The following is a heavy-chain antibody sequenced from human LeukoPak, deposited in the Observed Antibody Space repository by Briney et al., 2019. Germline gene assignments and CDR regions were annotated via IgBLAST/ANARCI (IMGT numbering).Heavy chain of an antibody. CDR3: ATDFNWAWIY. CDR2: VRHEEIDK. J-gene: IGHJ4*02. D-gene: IGHD7-27*01. CDR1: GFRFSTYG. Sequence: PWGSLRLSCVASGFRFSTYGMHWVRQAPGKGLEWVSFVRHEEIDKYYAQSVKGRFTISRDDSRNTQYLQMNNLRSEDTAIYYCATDFNWAWIYWGQGTLVTVSS. V-gene: IGHV3-30*02.